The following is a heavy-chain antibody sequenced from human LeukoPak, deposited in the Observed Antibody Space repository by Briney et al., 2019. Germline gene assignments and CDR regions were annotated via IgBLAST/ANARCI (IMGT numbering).Heavy chain of an antibody. CDR1: GGSFSGYY. Sequence: SETLSLTCAVYGGSFSGYYWSWIRQPPGKGLEWIGEINHSGSTNYNPSLKSRVTISVDTSKNQVSLKLSSVTAADTAVYYCARQGTTAYWYFDLWGRGTLVTVSS. J-gene: IGHJ2*01. V-gene: IGHV4-34*01. CDR3: ARQGTTAYWYFDL. CDR2: INHSGST. D-gene: IGHD1-1*01.